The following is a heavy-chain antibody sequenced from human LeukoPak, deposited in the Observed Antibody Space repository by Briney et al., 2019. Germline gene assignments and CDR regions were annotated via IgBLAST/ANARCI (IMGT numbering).Heavy chain of an antibody. CDR1: GGSISSGGYY. J-gene: IGHJ3*02. CDR2: IYHSGST. CDR3: ARDPSSRVAALGAFDI. V-gene: IGHV4-30-2*01. Sequence: PSETLSLTCTVSGGSISSGGYYWSWIRQPPGKGLEWIGYIYHSGSTYYNPSLKSRVTISVDRSKNQFSLKLSSVTAADTAVYYCARDPSSRVAALGAFDIWGQGTMVTVSS. D-gene: IGHD3-16*02.